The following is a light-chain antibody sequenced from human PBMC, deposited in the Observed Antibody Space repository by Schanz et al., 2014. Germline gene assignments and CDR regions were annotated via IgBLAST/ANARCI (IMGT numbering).Light chain of an antibody. V-gene: IGKV1-5*01. CDR1: QSISTW. CDR2: DAS. J-gene: IGKJ4*01. Sequence: DIRMTQSPSTLSASVGDRVTITCRASQSISTWLAWYQQKPGKAPKFLIHDASSLETGVPSRFSGRGSGTEFTLTVSSVQPDDGAAYYCKQYDSYPLTFGGGTQVKIK. CDR3: KQYDSYPLT.